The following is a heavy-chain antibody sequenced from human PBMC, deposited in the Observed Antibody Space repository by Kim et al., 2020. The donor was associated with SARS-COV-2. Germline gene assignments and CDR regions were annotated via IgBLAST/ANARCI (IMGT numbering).Heavy chain of an antibody. J-gene: IGHJ6*02. Sequence: GGSLRLSCAASGFTFSSYAMSWVRQAPGKWLEWVSAISGSGGSTYYADSVKGRFTISRDNSKNTLYLQMNSLRAEDTAVYYCAKDAAITIFGVVIPKDYYYGMDVWGQGTTVTVSS. V-gene: IGHV3-23*01. CDR3: AKDAAITIFGVVIPKDYYYGMDV. D-gene: IGHD3-3*01. CDR2: ISGSGGST. CDR1: GFTFSSYA.